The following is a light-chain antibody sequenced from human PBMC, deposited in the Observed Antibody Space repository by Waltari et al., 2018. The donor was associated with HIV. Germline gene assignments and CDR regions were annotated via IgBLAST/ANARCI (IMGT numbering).Light chain of an antibody. J-gene: IGLJ2*01. V-gene: IGLV3-25*03. CDR3: QSTDSSGTYVI. CDR1: TLPKQY. Sequence: SYELTQPPSVSVSPGQTARITCSGDTLPKQYAFWYQQKPGQAPVLVMYKDSERPSGIPERFSGSSSGTKVTLTGSGGQAEDEAAYYCQSTDSSGTYVIFGGGTKLTVL. CDR2: KDS.